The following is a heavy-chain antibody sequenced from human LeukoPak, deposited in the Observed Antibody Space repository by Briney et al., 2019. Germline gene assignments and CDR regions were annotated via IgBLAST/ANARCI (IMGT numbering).Heavy chain of an antibody. D-gene: IGHD7-27*01. CDR2: IWYDGSNK. Sequence: GGSLRLSCAASGFTFSSYGMHWVRQAPGKGLEWVAVIWYDGSNKYYADSVKGRSTISRDNSKNTLYLQMNSLRAEDTAVYYCARQSGLTGPYYYYGMDVWGQGTTVTVSS. CDR1: GFTFSSYG. J-gene: IGHJ6*02. V-gene: IGHV3-33*01. CDR3: ARQSGLTGPYYYYGMDV.